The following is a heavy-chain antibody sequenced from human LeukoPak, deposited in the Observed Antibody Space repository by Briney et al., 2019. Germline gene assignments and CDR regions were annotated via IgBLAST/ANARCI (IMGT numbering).Heavy chain of an antibody. CDR1: GFTFSSSA. J-gene: IGHJ6*02. CDR3: ARDGPTYGMDV. CDR2: IYSGGST. Sequence: GGSLRLSCAASGFTFSSSAMSWVRQAPGKGLEWVSVIYSGGSTYYADSVKGRFTISRDNSKNTLYLQMNSLRAEDTAVYYCARDGPTYGMDVWGQGTTVTVSS. V-gene: IGHV3-53*01.